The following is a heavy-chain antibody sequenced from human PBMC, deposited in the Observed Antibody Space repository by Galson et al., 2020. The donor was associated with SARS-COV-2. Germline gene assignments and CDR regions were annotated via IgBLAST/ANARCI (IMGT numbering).Heavy chain of an antibody. Sequence: SETLSLTCTVSGGSITDNTWSWIRHLPAKGLQLVGYIHYTRTTIYNPSLKARVTISVATSKTHFSLKLTSVTAADTAVYYCARDYPQYYHERFGDVFDIWGRGTRVLVSA. CDR1: GGSITDNT. CDR3: ARDYPQYYHERFGDVFDI. J-gene: IGHJ3*02. CDR2: IHYTRTT. D-gene: IGHD3-22*01. V-gene: IGHV4-59*01.